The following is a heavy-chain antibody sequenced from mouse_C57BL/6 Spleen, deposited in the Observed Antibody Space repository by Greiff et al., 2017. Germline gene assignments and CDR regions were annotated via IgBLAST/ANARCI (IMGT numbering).Heavy chain of an antibody. V-gene: IGHV1-50*01. CDR3: ASGEGFAH. CDR1: GYTFTSYW. J-gene: IGHJ3*01. CDR2: IDPSDSYT. Sequence: QVQLQQPGAELVKPGASVKLSCKASGYTFTSYWMRWVKQRPGQGLEWIGEIDPSDSYTNYNQKFKGKATLTVDTSSSTAYMQLSSLTSEDSAVYYCASGEGFAHWGQGTLSTDSA.